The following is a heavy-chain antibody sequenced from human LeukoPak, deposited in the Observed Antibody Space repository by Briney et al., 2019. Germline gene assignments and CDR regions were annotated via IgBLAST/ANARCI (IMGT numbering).Heavy chain of an antibody. CDR2: ISSTSGNK. Sequence: PGGSLRLSCTASGFIFSTYSMIWVRQAPGKGLEWVSSISSTSGNKYYADSVKGRFTISRDNAKNSLYLQMNSLRAEDTAVYYCWGIGDAFDIWGQGTMVTVSS. CDR3: WGIGDAFDI. CDR1: GFIFSTYS. V-gene: IGHV3-21*01. J-gene: IGHJ3*02. D-gene: IGHD6-13*01.